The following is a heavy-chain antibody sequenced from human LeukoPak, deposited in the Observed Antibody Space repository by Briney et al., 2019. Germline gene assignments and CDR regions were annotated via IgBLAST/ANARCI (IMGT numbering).Heavy chain of an antibody. CDR2: VNHSGST. Sequence: PSETLSLTCAVYGGSFSGYYWSWIRQPPGKGLEWIGEVNHSGSTNYNPSLKSRVTISVDTSKNQFSLKLSSVTAADTAVYYCARANPRKYCSGGSRSKVYYYYGMDVWGQGTTVTVSS. CDR1: GGSFSGYY. V-gene: IGHV4-34*01. J-gene: IGHJ6*02. CDR3: ARANPRKYCSGGSRSKVYYYYGMDV. D-gene: IGHD2-15*01.